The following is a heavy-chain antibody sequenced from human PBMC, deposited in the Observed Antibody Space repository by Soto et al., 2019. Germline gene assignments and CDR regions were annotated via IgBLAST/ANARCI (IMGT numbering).Heavy chain of an antibody. CDR1: GGSIRSSTYY. D-gene: IGHD3-16*01. CDR3: AGLVLGATATNYFDY. CDR2: INYSGKT. V-gene: IGHV4-39*01. J-gene: IGHJ4*02. Sequence: QLQLRESGPGLVNPSETLSLTCPVSGGSIRSSTYYWCWIRQPPGKGLEWIGSINYSGKTYYKSSLRGRVTISMAPAKTQFPLGLTSLPAAAAAVYSCAGLVLGATATNYFDYWGQGPLVTVSS.